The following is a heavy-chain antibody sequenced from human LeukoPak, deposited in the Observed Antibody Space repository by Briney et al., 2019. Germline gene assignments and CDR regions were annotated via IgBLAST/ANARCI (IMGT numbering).Heavy chain of an antibody. Sequence: GASVKVSCKASGYTFTSYGISWLRQAPGQGLEGMGWIGAWNGDTNYVQQFQGRVTMTTDTSTSTLYMELRSLRSDDTAVYYCARDNGHKSVDYWGQGTLVTVSS. J-gene: IGHJ4*02. V-gene: IGHV1-18*01. CDR3: ARDNGHKSVDY. CDR1: GYTFTSYG. D-gene: IGHD3-3*01. CDR2: IGAWNGDT.